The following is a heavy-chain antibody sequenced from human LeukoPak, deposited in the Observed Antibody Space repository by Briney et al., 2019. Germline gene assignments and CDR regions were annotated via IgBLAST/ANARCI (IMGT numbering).Heavy chain of an antibody. V-gene: IGHV3-30-3*01. J-gene: IGHJ4*02. D-gene: IGHD2-2*01. CDR2: ISYDGSNK. CDR1: GFTFSSYA. Sequence: GGSLRLSCAASGFTFSSYAMSWVRQAPGKGLEWVAVISYDGSNKYYADSVKGRFTISRDNSKNTLYLQMNSLRAEDTAVYYCARDGCSSTSCYPSRLDYWGQGTLVTVSS. CDR3: ARDGCSSTSCYPSRLDY.